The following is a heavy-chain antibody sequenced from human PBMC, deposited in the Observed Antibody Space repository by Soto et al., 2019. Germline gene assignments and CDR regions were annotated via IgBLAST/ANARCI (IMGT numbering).Heavy chain of an antibody. CDR1: GGSFRGYY. Sequence: SETLSLTCAVHGGSFRGYYWRWIPQPPGEGLEWIGGNNHSGSTNYNPSLKSRVTISVDTSKNQFSLKLSSVTAADTAVYYCARASTVTTRGLGYYYYYGMDVWGQGTTVTVSS. CDR3: ARASTVTTRGLGYYYYYGMDV. D-gene: IGHD4-4*01. V-gene: IGHV4-34*01. J-gene: IGHJ6*02. CDR2: NNHSGST.